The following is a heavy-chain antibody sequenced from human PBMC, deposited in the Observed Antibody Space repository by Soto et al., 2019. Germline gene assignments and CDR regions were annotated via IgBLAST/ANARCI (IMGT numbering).Heavy chain of an antibody. D-gene: IGHD6-6*01. CDR2: IYPGDSDT. CDR1: GYSFTSYW. J-gene: IGHJ3*02. V-gene: IGHV5-51*01. CDR3: ARRRQLAPGAFDI. Sequence: PGESLKISCKGSGYSFTSYWIGWVRQIPWKGLEWMGIIYPGDSDTRYSPSFQGQVTISADKSIRTAYLQWSSLKASDTAMYYCARRRQLAPGAFDIWGQGTMVTVS.